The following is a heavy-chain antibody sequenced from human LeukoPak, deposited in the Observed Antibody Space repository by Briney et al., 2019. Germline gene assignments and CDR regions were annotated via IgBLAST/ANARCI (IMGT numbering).Heavy chain of an antibody. D-gene: IGHD3-3*01. Sequence: PSETLSLTCTVSGYSISSGYYWGWIRQPPGKGLEWIGSIYHSGSTYYNPSLKSRVTISVDTSKNQFSLKLSSVTAADTAVYYCARDVPPYYDFWTERGAFDIWGQGTMVTASS. CDR1: GYSISSGYY. J-gene: IGHJ3*02. CDR2: IYHSGST. CDR3: ARDVPPYYDFWTERGAFDI. V-gene: IGHV4-38-2*02.